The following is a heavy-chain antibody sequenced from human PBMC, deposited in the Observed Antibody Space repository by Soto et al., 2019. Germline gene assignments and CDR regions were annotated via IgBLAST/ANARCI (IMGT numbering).Heavy chain of an antibody. CDR1: GFTFSSYW. CDR3: ARGIRICYAMYV. V-gene: IGHV3-74*01. J-gene: IGHJ6*02. D-gene: IGHD2-15*01. Sequence: EVQLVESGGGLVQPGGSLRLSCAASGFTFSSYWMHWVRQVPGKGLVWVSRRNGDVTTTNYADSVKGRFTISRDNAKNTVYLQMSSLRAEDTAVYYCARGIRICYAMYVWGQGTTVTVSS. CDR2: RNGDVTTT.